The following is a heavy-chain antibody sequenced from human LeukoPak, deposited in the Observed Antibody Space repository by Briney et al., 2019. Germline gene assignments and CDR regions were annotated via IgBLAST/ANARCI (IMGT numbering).Heavy chain of an antibody. V-gene: IGHV3-23*01. CDR1: GFTFSSYA. CDR3: AEDSGYCSSTSRYAGYY. CDR2: ISGSGGST. Sequence: GGSLRLSCAASGFTFSSYAMSWVRQAPGKGLEWVSAISGSGGSTYYADSVKGRFTISRDNSKNTLYLQMNSLRAEDTAVYYCAEDSGYCSSTSRYAGYYWGQGTLVTVSS. D-gene: IGHD2-2*01. J-gene: IGHJ4*02.